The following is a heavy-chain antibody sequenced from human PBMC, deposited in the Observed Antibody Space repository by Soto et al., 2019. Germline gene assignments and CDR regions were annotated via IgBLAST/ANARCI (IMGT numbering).Heavy chain of an antibody. D-gene: IGHD2-2*02. Sequence: GGSLRLSCAASGFTFSSYAMSWVRQAPGKGLEWVSAISGSGGSTYYADSVKGRFTISRDNSKNTLYLQMNSLRAEDTAVYYCAKGVVEVPAAIRGANWFDPWGQGTLVTVSS. CDR2: ISGSGGST. CDR3: AKGVVEVPAAIRGANWFDP. V-gene: IGHV3-23*01. J-gene: IGHJ5*02. CDR1: GFTFSSYA.